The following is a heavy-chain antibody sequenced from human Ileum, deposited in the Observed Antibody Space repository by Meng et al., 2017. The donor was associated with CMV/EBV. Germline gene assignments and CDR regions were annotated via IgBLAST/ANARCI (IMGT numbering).Heavy chain of an antibody. CDR3: ARRTHAAAGKGPFDY. CDR2: IYPGDSDT. V-gene: IGHV5-51*01. CDR1: GYSCNSYR. J-gene: IGHJ4*02. Sequence: SGYSCNSYRIGGVRQMPGKGLEWMGIIYPGDSDTRYRPYFQGQVTISADKSISTAYLQWSSLKASDTAMYYCARRTHAAAGKGPFDYWGQGTLVTVSS. D-gene: IGHD6-13*01.